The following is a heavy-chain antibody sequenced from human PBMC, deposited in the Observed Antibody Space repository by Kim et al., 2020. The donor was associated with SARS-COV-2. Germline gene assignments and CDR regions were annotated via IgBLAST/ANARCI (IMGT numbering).Heavy chain of an antibody. V-gene: IGHV4-31*02. Sequence: LKSRVTIPVDTSKNQFSLKLSSVTAADTAVYYCARGHYYGSGSYYPGFDPWGQGTLVTVSS. CDR3: ARGHYYGSGSYYPGFDP. D-gene: IGHD3-10*01. J-gene: IGHJ5*02.